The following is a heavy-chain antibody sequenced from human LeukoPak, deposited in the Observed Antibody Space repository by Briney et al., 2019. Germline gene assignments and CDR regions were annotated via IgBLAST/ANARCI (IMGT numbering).Heavy chain of an antibody. CDR2: ISYDGSNK. Sequence: PGGSLRLSCAASGFTFSSYGMHWVRQAPGKGLEWEAIISYDGSNKYYADSVKGRFTISRDNSKNTLYLQMSSLRAEDTAIYYCAKDISPRWYSSTPLPGDFWGQGTLVPVSS. V-gene: IGHV3-30*18. J-gene: IGHJ4*02. CDR1: GFTFSSYG. D-gene: IGHD6-13*01. CDR3: AKDISPRWYSSTPLPGDF.